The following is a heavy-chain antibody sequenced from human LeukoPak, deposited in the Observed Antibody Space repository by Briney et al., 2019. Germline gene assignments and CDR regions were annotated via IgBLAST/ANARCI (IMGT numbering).Heavy chain of an antibody. CDR1: GFTFSSYG. CDR3: ARDQLLWFGELGYNWFDP. D-gene: IGHD3-10*01. V-gene: IGHV1-2*02. J-gene: IGHJ5*02. CDR2: INPNSGGT. Sequence: PGGSLRLSCAASGFTFSSYGMHWVRQAPGQGLEWMGWINPNSGGTNYAQKFQGRVTMTRDTSISTAYMELSRLRSDDTAVYYCARDQLLWFGELGYNWFDPWGQGTLVTVSS.